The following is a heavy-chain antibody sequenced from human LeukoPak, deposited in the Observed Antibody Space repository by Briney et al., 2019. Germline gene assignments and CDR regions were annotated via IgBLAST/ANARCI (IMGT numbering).Heavy chain of an antibody. Sequence: GGSLRLSCAASGFTFSTDLMQWVRQAPGNGLVWVSRLSGDGSTTSYADSVKGRFTISTDNAGNTLYLQMNSLRAEDTAVYYCARGANWGSNAFDIWGQGTMVTVSS. CDR2: LSGDGSTT. CDR1: GFTFSTDL. V-gene: IGHV3-74*01. J-gene: IGHJ3*02. CDR3: ARGANWGSNAFDI. D-gene: IGHD7-27*01.